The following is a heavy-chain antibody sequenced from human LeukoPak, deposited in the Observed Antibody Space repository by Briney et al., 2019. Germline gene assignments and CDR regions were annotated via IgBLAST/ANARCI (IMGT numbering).Heavy chain of an antibody. CDR2: ISSSSSIM. Sequence: GGSLRLSCAASGFTFSSYNMNWVRQAPGKGLEWVSYISSSSSIMYYADSVKGRFAISRDNAKNSLYLQMNSLRADDTAVYYCARDGWLRGQGTLVTVSS. CDR3: ARDGWL. V-gene: IGHV3-48*01. D-gene: IGHD5-12*01. CDR1: GFTFSSYN. J-gene: IGHJ4*02.